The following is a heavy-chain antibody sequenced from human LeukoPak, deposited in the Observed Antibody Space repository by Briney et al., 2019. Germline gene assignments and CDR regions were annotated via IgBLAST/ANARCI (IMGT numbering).Heavy chain of an antibody. CDR3: ARNGGYGKFDY. Sequence: SETLSLTCAVSGYSTSSVYYWGWSRRPPGKGLDWMGTIYHSGSTYYNPSLKSRVTLSVDTSKNHFSLALRSVTAADTAFYYCARNGGYGKFDYWGQGTLVTVSS. J-gene: IGHJ4*02. CDR2: IYHSGST. CDR1: GYSTSSVYY. V-gene: IGHV4-38-2*01. D-gene: IGHD1-26*01.